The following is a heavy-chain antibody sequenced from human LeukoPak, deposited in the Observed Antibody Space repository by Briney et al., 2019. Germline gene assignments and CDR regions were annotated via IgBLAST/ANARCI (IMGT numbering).Heavy chain of an antibody. Sequence: GASVNVSCKASGYTFTGYYMHWVRQAPGQGLEWMGWINPNSGGTNYAQKFQGWVTMTRDTSISTAYMELSRLRSDDTAVYYCARVGGYSSGWYMWDYYYGMDVWGQGTTVTVSS. CDR2: INPNSGGT. J-gene: IGHJ6*02. CDR3: ARVGGYSSGWYMWDYYYGMDV. CDR1: GYTFTGYY. D-gene: IGHD6-19*01. V-gene: IGHV1-2*04.